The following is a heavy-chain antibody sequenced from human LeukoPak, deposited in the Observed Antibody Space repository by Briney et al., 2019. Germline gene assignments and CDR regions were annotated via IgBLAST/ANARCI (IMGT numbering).Heavy chain of an antibody. D-gene: IGHD1-26*01. V-gene: IGHV3-23*01. Sequence: PGGSLRLSCAASGFTFSSYAMSWVRQAPGKGLEWVSGITNSGGNTYYADSVKGRFTISRDNSKSTLYLQMNSLRAEDTAVYYCARESGSYFDYWGQGTLVTVSS. CDR3: ARESGSYFDY. CDR2: ITNSGGNT. J-gene: IGHJ4*02. CDR1: GFTFSSYA.